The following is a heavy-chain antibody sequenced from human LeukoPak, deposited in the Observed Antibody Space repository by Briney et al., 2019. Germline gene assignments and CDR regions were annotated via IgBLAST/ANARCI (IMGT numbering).Heavy chain of an antibody. V-gene: IGHV4-59*01. D-gene: IGHD5-24*01. CDR1: GGSISSYY. CDR2: IYYSEST. J-gene: IGHJ4*02. Sequence: SETLSLTCTVSGGSISSYYWSWIRQPPGKGLEWIGYIYYSESTNYNPSLKSRVTISVDTSKNQFSLKLSSVTAADTAVYYCARAHAERWLQPYFDYWGQGTLVTVSS. CDR3: ARAHAERWLQPYFDY.